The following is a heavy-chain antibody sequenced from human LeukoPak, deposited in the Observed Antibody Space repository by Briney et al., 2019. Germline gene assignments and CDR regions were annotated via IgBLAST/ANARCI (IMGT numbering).Heavy chain of an antibody. Sequence: SGGSLRLSCAASGFTFSSYSMNWVRQAPGKGLEWVSSISSSSSYIYYADSVKGRFTISRDNAKNSLYLQMNSLRAEDTAVYYCARDPEDIVVVPAANPWGQGTLVTVSS. D-gene: IGHD2-2*01. CDR1: GFTFSSYS. CDR2: ISSSSSYI. V-gene: IGHV3-21*01. CDR3: ARDPEDIVVVPAANP. J-gene: IGHJ5*02.